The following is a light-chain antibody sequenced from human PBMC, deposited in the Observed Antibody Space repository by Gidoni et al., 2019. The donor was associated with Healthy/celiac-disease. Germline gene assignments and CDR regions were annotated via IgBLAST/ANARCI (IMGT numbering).Light chain of an antibody. CDR1: QSVSSY. V-gene: IGKV3-11*01. Sequence: EIVLTQSPATLSLSPGERATLSCRASQSVSSYLAWYQQKPGQALRLLIYDASNRATGIPARFSGSGSGTDFTLTISGLEPEDFAVYYCQQRSNWPPLFTFGPGTKVDIK. CDR2: DAS. CDR3: QQRSNWPPLFT. J-gene: IGKJ3*01.